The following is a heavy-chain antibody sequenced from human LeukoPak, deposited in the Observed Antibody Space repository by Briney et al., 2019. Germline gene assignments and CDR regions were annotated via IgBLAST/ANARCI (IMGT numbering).Heavy chain of an antibody. Sequence: AGGSLRLSCAASGFTVSSNYMSWVRQAPGKGLEWVSVIYSGGSTYYADSVKGRFTISRDNSKNTLYLQMNSLRAEDTAVYYCARRRNDYGGNSGYAFDIWGQGTMVTVSS. V-gene: IGHV3-53*01. CDR1: GFTVSSNY. CDR3: ARRRNDYGGNSGYAFDI. J-gene: IGHJ3*02. CDR2: IYSGGST. D-gene: IGHD4-23*01.